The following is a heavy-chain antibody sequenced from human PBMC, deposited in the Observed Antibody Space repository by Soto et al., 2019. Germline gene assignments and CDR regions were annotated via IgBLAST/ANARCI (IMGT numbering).Heavy chain of an antibody. V-gene: IGHV1-69*02. CDR1: GGTFSSYT. CDR3: ARGGCGGDCYSGY. J-gene: IGHJ4*02. Sequence: QVQLVQSGAEVKKPGSSVKVSCKASGGTFSSYTISWVRQAPGQGLEWMGRIIPILGIANYAQKFQGRVTITAAKSTSTAYMELSSLRSEDTAVYYCARGGCGGDCYSGYWGQGTLVTVSS. D-gene: IGHD2-21*02. CDR2: IIPILGIA.